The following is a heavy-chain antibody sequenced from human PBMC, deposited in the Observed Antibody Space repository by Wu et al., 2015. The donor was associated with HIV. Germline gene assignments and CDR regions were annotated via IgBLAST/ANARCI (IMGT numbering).Heavy chain of an antibody. V-gene: IGHV1-18*01. J-gene: IGHJ4*02. D-gene: IGHD2-21*02. CDR2: ISTYNGDT. CDR1: GYRFTSYG. CDR3: ARTVTGHDYFDL. Sequence: QVQVVQSGAEVKKPGASVKVSCKTSGYRFTSYGISWVRQAPGQGLEWVGWISTYNGDTNYAQKFQGRITMATATSTSTAYMELRSLKSDDTAIYFCARTVTGHDYFDLWGQGSLVTVSS.